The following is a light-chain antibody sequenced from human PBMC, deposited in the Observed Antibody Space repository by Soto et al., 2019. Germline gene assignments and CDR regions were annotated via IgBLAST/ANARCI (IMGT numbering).Light chain of an antibody. CDR3: QQSAGSSYA. CDR1: QSVSSNY. CDR2: GAS. J-gene: IGKJ2*01. V-gene: IGKV3-20*01. Sequence: EIVLTQSPGTLSLSPGERATLSCRASQSVSSNYLVWYQQKPGQAPRPLIYGASTSATGIPDRFSGSGSGTSFSLSSSRLEPEYFAEYYWQQSAGSSYALGQGTKLEIK.